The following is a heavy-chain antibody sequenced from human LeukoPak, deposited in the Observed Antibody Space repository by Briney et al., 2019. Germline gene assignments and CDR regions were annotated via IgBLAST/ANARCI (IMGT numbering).Heavy chain of an antibody. CDR2: INPTSGGT. Sequence: ASVKVSCKAAGYTFTDYYIHWVRQAHGQGLEWVGWINPTSGGTTYAQRFQGRVTVTRDTSISTAYMELTRLRSDDTAVYYCARHRPQLWFPNHFDYWGPGTVVTVSS. D-gene: IGHD5-18*01. CDR1: GYTFTDYY. V-gene: IGHV1-2*02. CDR3: ARHRPQLWFPNHFDY. J-gene: IGHJ4*02.